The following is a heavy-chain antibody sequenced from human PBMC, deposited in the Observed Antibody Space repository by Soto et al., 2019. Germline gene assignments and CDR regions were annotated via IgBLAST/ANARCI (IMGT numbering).Heavy chain of an antibody. D-gene: IGHD2-2*01. V-gene: IGHV5-51*01. CDR3: ARTGQPPSLAYYCGMDV. J-gene: IGHJ6*02. CDR1: GYSFTSYC. Sequence: GESLKSSGNCSGYSFTSYCIGLVLQMPGKGLEWMWIIYPCDSDTIYSPPFQGQVTISADKSISTAYLQWSSLKASDTAMYYCARTGQPPSLAYYCGMDVWGQGTTVTVS. CDR2: IYPCDSDT.